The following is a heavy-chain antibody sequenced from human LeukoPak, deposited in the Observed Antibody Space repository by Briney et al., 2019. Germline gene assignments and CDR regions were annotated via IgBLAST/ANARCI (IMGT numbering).Heavy chain of an antibody. CDR3: ARGRDYYGSGSYYKPSPLGY. J-gene: IGHJ4*02. V-gene: IGHV3-53*01. D-gene: IGHD3-10*01. CDR2: LYSGGST. CDR1: GFTVSSSY. Sequence: GGSLRLSCAASGFTVSSSYMSWVRLAPGKGLEWVSVLYSGGSTYYADSVKGRFTISRDNSKNTLYLQMNYLRAEDTAVYYCARGRDYYGSGSYYKPSPLGYWGQGTLVTVSS.